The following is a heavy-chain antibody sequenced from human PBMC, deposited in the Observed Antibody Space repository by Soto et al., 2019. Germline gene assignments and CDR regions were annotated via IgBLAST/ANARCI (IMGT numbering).Heavy chain of an antibody. J-gene: IGHJ6*02. CDR1: GFSFSNYA. V-gene: IGHV3-23*01. CDR2: ISSSGYT. Sequence: LRLSCATSGFSFSNYAMSWVRQAPGKGLEWVAGISSSGYTYYVDSLKGRFTISRDNSKNSLYLQMNSLRSEDTAVSYCANKAWGGYSGYDSYHRYYYYYGMDVWGPGTTVTVSS. D-gene: IGHD5-12*01. CDR3: ANKAWGGYSGYDSYHRYYYYYGMDV.